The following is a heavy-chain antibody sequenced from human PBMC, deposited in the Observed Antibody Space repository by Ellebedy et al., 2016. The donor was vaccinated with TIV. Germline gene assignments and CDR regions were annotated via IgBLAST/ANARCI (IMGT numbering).Heavy chain of an antibody. Sequence: AASVKVSCKASGYTFTSYGVSWVRQAPGQGLEWMGWISAYSGSTNYAQKLQGRVTMTRDTSTTTAYMELRRLRSDDTAVYYCARSFNNWFDPWGQGTLVTVSS. CDR2: ISAYSGST. V-gene: IGHV1-18*01. J-gene: IGHJ5*01. CDR1: GYTFTSYG. CDR3: ARSFNNWFDP.